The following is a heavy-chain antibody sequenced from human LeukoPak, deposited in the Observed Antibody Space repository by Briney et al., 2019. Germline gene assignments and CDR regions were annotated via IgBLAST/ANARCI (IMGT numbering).Heavy chain of an antibody. CDR3: ARDRGYCSGGSCYSGGYFDY. D-gene: IGHD2-15*01. V-gene: IGHV4-34*01. Sequence: SETLSLTCAVYGGSFSGYYWSWIRQPPGKGLEWIGEINHSGSTNYNPSLKSRVTISVDTSKNQFSLKLSSVTAADTAVYYCARDRGYCSGGSCYSGGYFDYWGQGTLVTVSS. CDR2: INHSGST. J-gene: IGHJ4*02. CDR1: GGSFSGYY.